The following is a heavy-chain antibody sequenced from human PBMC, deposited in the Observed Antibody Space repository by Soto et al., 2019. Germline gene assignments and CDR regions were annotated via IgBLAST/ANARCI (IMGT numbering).Heavy chain of an antibody. CDR3: AKDFWATIPYYYAMDV. D-gene: IGHD7-27*01. J-gene: IGHJ6*02. CDR1: GFTFSSYG. CDR2: ISYDGSNK. Sequence: GGSLRLSCAASGFTFSSYGMHWVRQAPGKGLEWVAVISYDGSNKYYADSVKGRFTISRDNSKNTLYLQMNSLRAEDTAVYYCAKDFWATIPYYYAMDVWGQGTTVTVSS. V-gene: IGHV3-30*18.